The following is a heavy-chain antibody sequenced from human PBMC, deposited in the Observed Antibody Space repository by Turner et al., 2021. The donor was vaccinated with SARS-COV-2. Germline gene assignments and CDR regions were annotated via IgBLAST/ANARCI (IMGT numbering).Heavy chain of an antibody. CDR1: SFTFSSYA. Sequence: EVRLLESGGGLVQPGGSLRLSCAASSFTFSSYAMSWVRQAPGKGLEWVSAISGSGGSTFYADSVKGRFTISRDNSKNTLYLQMNSLRAEDTAVYYCAKDPGVSSGPVLEYFQHWGQGTLVTVSS. CDR2: ISGSGGST. CDR3: AKDPGVSSGPVLEYFQH. J-gene: IGHJ1*01. V-gene: IGHV3-23*01. D-gene: IGHD6-19*01.